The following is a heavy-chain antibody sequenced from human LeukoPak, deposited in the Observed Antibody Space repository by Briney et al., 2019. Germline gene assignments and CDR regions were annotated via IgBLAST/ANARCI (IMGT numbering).Heavy chain of an antibody. V-gene: IGHV3-11*01. CDR2: ISSSGSTI. CDR1: GFTFSDYY. J-gene: IGHJ4*02. Sequence: PGGSLRLSCAASGFTFSDYYMSWIRQAPGKGLEWVSYISSSGSTIYYADSVKGRLTISRDNAKNSLYLQMNSLRAEDTAVYYCARDAAMTTVTTDYWGQGTLVTVSS. D-gene: IGHD4-17*01. CDR3: ARDAAMTTVTTDY.